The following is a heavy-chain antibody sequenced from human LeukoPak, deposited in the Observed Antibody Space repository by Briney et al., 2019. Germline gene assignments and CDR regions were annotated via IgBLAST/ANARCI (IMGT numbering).Heavy chain of an antibody. CDR1: GGSISSYY. Sequence: SETLSLTCTVSGGSISSYYWSWIRQPPGKGLEWIGYIYYSGTTYYNPSLKSRVTISVDTSKNQFSLRLSSVTAAADTAVYYCSRQDNSNDSPLFDYWGQGTLVTVSS. V-gene: IGHV4-59*08. CDR3: SRQDNSNDSPLFDY. CDR2: IYYSGTT. J-gene: IGHJ4*02. D-gene: IGHD1-1*01.